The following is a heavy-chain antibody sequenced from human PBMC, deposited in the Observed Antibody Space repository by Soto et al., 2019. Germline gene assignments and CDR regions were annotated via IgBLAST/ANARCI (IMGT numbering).Heavy chain of an antibody. Sequence: QLQLQESGPGLVKPSETLSLTCSVSGGSISSSSYYWGWIRQPPGKGLEFIGSIYFGGSSFYNPSLHSRVTISGDTSKNQFSLKLSSVTAADTAVYYCATYGWGMDVWGQGTTVTVSS. J-gene: IGHJ6*02. CDR3: ATYGWGMDV. CDR1: GGSISSSSYY. D-gene: IGHD4-17*01. CDR2: IYFGGSS. V-gene: IGHV4-39*01.